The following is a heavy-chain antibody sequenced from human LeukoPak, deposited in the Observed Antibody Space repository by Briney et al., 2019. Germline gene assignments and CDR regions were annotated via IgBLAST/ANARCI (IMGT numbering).Heavy chain of an antibody. CDR1: GGSISSCDYY. D-gene: IGHD3-10*01. Sequence: SETLSLTCTVSGGSISSCDYYWSWIRQPPGKGLEWIGYIYYSGSTYYNPSLKSRVTISVDTSKNQFSLKLSSVTAAGTAVYYCARESYGSGSYSTRCFDYWGQGTLVTVSS. CDR3: ARESYGSGSYSTRCFDY. J-gene: IGHJ4*02. V-gene: IGHV4-30-4*01. CDR2: IYYSGST.